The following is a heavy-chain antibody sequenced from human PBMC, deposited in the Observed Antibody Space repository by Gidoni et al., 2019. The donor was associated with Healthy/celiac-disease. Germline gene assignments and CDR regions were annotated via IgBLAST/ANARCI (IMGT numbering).Heavy chain of an antibody. CDR1: GGSISSYY. CDR2: IYYSGST. J-gene: IGHJ6*02. V-gene: IGHV4-59*08. Sequence: QVQLQESGPGLVKPSETLSLTCTVSGGSISSYYWSWIRQPPGKGLEWIGYIYYSGSTTYNPSLKSRVTISVDTSKNQFSLKLSSVTAADTAVYYCARLDAGASAYYGMDGWGQGTTVTVSS. CDR3: ARLDAGASAYYGMDG. D-gene: IGHD7-27*01.